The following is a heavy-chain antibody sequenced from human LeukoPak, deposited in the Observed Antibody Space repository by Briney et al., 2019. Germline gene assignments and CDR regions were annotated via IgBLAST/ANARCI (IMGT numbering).Heavy chain of an antibody. J-gene: IGHJ4*02. Sequence: ASVKVSCKASRYTFTSYDINWVRQATGQGLEWMGWMNPNSANTGYAQKFQGRVNIGRDTSKSTAYMERSSLRSGDTAVYYCARTLPGGVVDYWGQGTLVTVSS. V-gene: IGHV1-8*03. CDR2: MNPNSANT. CDR1: RYTFTSYD. D-gene: IGHD1-14*01. CDR3: ARTLPGGVVDY.